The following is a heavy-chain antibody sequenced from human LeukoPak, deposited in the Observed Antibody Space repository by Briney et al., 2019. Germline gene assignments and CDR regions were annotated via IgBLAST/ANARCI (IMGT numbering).Heavy chain of an antibody. V-gene: IGHV3-7*03. D-gene: IGHD3-9*01. CDR3: AREDDDILTGHGGYFDY. Sequence: GGSLRLSCAASGFTFSSYWMSWVRQAPGKGLEWVANIKQGGSEKYYVDSVKGRFTISRDNAKNSLYLQMNSLRAEDTAVYYCAREDDDILTGHGGYFDYWGQGTLVTVSS. J-gene: IGHJ4*02. CDR1: GFTFSSYW. CDR2: IKQGGSEK.